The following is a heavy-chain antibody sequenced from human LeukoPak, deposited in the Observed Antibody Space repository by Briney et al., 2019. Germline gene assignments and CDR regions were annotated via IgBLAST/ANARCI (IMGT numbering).Heavy chain of an antibody. CDR1: GFTFNIYD. Sequence: GGSLRLSCAASGFTFNIYDMYWVRQAPGKGLEWVAVISDDERDKYYADSVKGRFTISRDNSKNTLFLQMNSLRAEDTAVYYCAKDEGGSGSLINVWGQGTTVTVSS. V-gene: IGHV3-30*18. CDR2: ISDDERDK. D-gene: IGHD3-10*01. J-gene: IGHJ6*02. CDR3: AKDEGGSGSLINV.